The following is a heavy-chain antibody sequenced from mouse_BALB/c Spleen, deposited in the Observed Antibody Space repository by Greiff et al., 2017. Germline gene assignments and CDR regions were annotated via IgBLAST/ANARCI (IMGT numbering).Heavy chain of an antibody. Sequence: EVMLVESGGGLVQPGGSRKLSCAASGFTFSSFGMHWVRQAPEKGLEWVAYISSGSSTIYYADTVKGRFTISRDNPKNTLFLQMTSLRSEDTAMYYCARELYGNFDYWGQGTTLTVSS. CDR2: ISSGSSTI. V-gene: IGHV5-17*02. CDR3: ARELYGNFDY. D-gene: IGHD2-10*02. J-gene: IGHJ2*01. CDR1: GFTFSSFG.